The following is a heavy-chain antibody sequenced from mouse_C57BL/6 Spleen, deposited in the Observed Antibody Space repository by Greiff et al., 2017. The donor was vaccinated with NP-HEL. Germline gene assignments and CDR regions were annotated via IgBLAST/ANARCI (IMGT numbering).Heavy chain of an antibody. J-gene: IGHJ2*01. D-gene: IGHD2-5*01. CDR3: ASEGNYSNYSYFDY. CDR1: GYTFTSYW. Sequence: VQLQQSGAELVKPGASVKLSCKASGYTFTSYWMHWVKQRPGQGLEWIGMIHPNSGSTNYNEKFKSKATLTVDKSSSTAYMQLSSLTSEDSAVYYWASEGNYSNYSYFDYWGQGTTLTVSS. V-gene: IGHV1-64*01. CDR2: IHPNSGST.